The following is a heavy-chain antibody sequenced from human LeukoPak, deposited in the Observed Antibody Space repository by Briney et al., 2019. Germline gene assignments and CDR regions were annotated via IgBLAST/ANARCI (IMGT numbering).Heavy chain of an antibody. CDR2: IEHDGSDQ. D-gene: IGHD3-22*01. J-gene: IGHJ4*02. CDR1: GFTFSTYC. CDR3: ARHDSSGYYSFDY. V-gene: IGHV3-7*05. Sequence: GGSLRLSCAASGFTFSTYCMSWVRQAPGKGLEWVANIEHDGSDQYYADSVEGRFTISRDNAKNSLYLQMNSLRAEDTAVYYCARHDSSGYYSFDYWGQGTLVTVSS.